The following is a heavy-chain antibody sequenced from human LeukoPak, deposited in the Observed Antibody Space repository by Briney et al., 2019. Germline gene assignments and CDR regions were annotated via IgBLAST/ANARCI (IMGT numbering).Heavy chain of an antibody. V-gene: IGHV1-69*01. Sequence: GSSVKVSCKASGGTFSSYAISWVRQAPGQGLEWMGGIIPIFGTANYAQKFQGRVTITADESTSTAYMELSSLRSEDTAVYYCRLLWFGESKYYYMDVWGKGNTVTVSS. J-gene: IGHJ6*03. D-gene: IGHD3-10*01. CDR2: IIPIFGTA. CDR1: GGTFSSYA. CDR3: RLLWFGESKYYYMDV.